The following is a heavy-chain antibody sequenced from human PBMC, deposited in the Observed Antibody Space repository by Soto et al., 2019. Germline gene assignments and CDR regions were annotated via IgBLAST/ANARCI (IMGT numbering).Heavy chain of an antibody. CDR1: GYTFTSYY. CDR2: INPSGGST. D-gene: IGHD3-16*02. V-gene: IGHV1-46*01. CDR3: ARDGDYVWGSYRQNWFDP. Sequence: ASVKISCKASGYTFTSYYMHWVRQSPGQGLEWMGIINPSGGSTSYAQKFQGRVTMTRDTSTSTVYMELSSLRSEDTAVYYCARDGDYVWGSYRQNWFDPWGQGTLVTVSS. J-gene: IGHJ5*02.